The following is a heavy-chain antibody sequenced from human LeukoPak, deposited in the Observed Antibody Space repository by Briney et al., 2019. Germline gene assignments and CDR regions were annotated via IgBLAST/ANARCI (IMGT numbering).Heavy chain of an antibody. CDR1: GFTFSSYA. V-gene: IGHV3-23*01. D-gene: IGHD3-3*01. CDR2: ISGSGGST. Sequence: PGGSLRLSCAASGFTFSSYAMSWVRQAPGKGLEWVSAISGSGGSTYYADSVKGRFTISRDNSKNTLYLQMNSLRAEDTAVYYCARTYDFWSGYYYYYGMDVWGQGTTVTVSS. J-gene: IGHJ6*02. CDR3: ARTYDFWSGYYYYYGMDV.